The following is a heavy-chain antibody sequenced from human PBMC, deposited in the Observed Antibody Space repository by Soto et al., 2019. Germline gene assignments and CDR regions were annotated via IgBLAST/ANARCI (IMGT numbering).Heavy chain of an antibody. D-gene: IGHD3-3*01. CDR3: ATLQYDFWSGYWSGYGMDV. V-gene: IGHV3-30*03. Sequence: GGSLRLSCAASGVTFSSYGMHWVRQAPGKGLEWVAVISYDGSKKYYADSVKGRFTISRDNSKNTLYLQMNSLRAEDTAVYYCATLQYDFWSGYWSGYGMDVWGQGTTVTVSS. J-gene: IGHJ6*02. CDR1: GVTFSSYG. CDR2: ISYDGSKK.